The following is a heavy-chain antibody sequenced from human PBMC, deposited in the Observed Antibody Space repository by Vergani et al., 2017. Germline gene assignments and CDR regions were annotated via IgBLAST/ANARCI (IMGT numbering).Heavy chain of an antibody. CDR2: IQKDVIDK. V-gene: IGHV3-30*02. J-gene: IGHJ4*02. CDR1: GFPFSTYG. CDR3: AKDHPVFDE. Sequence: QVQLVESGGGVVQPGESLRLSCAASGFPFSTYGMHWVRQAPGKGLEWVAFIQKDVIDKCYADSLRGRFTISRDISKNTLYLEMNSLSAEDTALSHFAKDHPVFDEWGRGTLVSVS.